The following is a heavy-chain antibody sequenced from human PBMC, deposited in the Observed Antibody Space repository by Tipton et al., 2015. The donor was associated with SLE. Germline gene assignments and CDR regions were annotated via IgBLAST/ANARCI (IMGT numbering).Heavy chain of an antibody. CDR1: GASISSNDHS. J-gene: IGHJ4*02. Sequence: TLSLTCSISGASISSNDHSWGWVRQSPGRGLEWIGSLYYTGNTFYNPSVKSRVTISVDTSKNQFSLKLSSVTAADTAVYYCARDEYRYDATGYHLLGHFDFWGQGTLVTVSS. CDR2: LYYTGNT. CDR3: ARDEYRYDATGYHLLGHFDF. V-gene: IGHV4-39*07. D-gene: IGHD3-22*01.